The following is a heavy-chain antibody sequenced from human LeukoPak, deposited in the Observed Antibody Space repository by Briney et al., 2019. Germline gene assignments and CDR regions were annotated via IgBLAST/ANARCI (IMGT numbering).Heavy chain of an antibody. Sequence: SQSLSLTCAISGDSVSSNSTAWNCIRQSPSRGLEWLGRTYYRSKWYNDYAVSVKSRITINPDTSKNQFSLKLSSVTAADTAVYFCARTGHSTLDLHPFDFWGQGTLVTVSS. D-gene: IGHD2-2*01. CDR2: TYYRSKWYN. CDR3: ARTGHSTLDLHPFDF. J-gene: IGHJ4*02. CDR1: GDSVSSNSTA. V-gene: IGHV6-1*01.